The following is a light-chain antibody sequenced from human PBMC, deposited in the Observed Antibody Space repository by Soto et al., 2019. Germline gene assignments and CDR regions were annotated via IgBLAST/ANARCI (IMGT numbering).Light chain of an antibody. V-gene: IGKV1-33*01. CDR3: QPYDNLPLT. J-gene: IGKJ4*01. CDR1: QSISSY. CDR2: DAS. Sequence: EIQMTQSPSSLSASVGDRFTITCRASQSISSYLNWYQQKPGKAPKLLIFDASNLERGVTSRFSGSGSRTHFSLSINNLQPEDVGTYFCQPYDNLPLTVGGGTQVEIK.